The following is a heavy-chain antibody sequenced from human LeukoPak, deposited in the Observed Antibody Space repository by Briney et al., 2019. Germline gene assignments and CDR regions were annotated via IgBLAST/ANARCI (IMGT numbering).Heavy chain of an antibody. Sequence: GESLRLSCAGSGFSFTDAWVNWVRQAPGKGLEWVGRIKRKSDGGTTGYAASVKDRFVISRDGSQNTLYLHMTSLESEDAGVYYCATEGHPYGFHSIDNWGQGTVVTVSS. CDR2: IKRKSDGGTT. CDR1: GFSFTDAW. D-gene: IGHD3-10*01. V-gene: IGHV3-15*01. CDR3: ATEGHPYGFHSIDN. J-gene: IGHJ3*02.